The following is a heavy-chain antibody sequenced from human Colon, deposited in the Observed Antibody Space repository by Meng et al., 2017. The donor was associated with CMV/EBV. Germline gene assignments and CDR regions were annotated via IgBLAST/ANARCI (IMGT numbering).Heavy chain of an antibody. J-gene: IGHJ4*02. CDR3: ARDSNERLRFFDWLLPDY. D-gene: IGHD3-9*01. Sequence: ASVKVSCKTSGYSFTGYYMHWVRQAPGQGLEWLGWINPDNGDTDYSQKLQGRVTLTRDKSISTAYMEVNRLTSDDTAVHYCARDSNERLRFFDWLLPDYWGQGTLVTVSS. CDR1: GYSFTGYY. CDR2: INPDNGDT. V-gene: IGHV1-2*02.